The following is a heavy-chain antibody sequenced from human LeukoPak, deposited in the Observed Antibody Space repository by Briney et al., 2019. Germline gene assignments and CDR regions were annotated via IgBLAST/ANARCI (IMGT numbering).Heavy chain of an antibody. CDR3: ARGGVVYCSSTSCPEASFDY. V-gene: IGHV3-23*01. CDR1: GFTFSSYA. J-gene: IGHJ4*02. Sequence: GGSLRLSCAASGFTFSSYAMSWVRQAPGKGLEWVSAISGSGGSTYYADSVKGRFTISRDNAKNSLYLQMNSLRAEDTAVYYCARGGVVYCSSTSCPEASFDYWGQGTLVTVSS. D-gene: IGHD2-2*01. CDR2: ISGSGGST.